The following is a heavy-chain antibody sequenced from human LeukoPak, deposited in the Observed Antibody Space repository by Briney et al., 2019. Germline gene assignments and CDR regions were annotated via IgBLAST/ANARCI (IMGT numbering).Heavy chain of an antibody. D-gene: IGHD2-15*01. CDR2: IIPIFGTA. J-gene: IGHJ4*02. CDR1: GYTFTSYG. V-gene: IGHV1-69*13. CDR3: ARVSSGGS. Sequence: GASVKVSCKASGYTFTSYGISWARQAPGQGLEWMGGIIPIFGTANYAQKFQGRVTITADESTSTAYMELSSLRSEDTAVYYCARVSSGGSWGQGTLVTVSS.